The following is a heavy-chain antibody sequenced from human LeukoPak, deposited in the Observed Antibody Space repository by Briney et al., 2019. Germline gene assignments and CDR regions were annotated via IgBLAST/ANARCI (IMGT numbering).Heavy chain of an antibody. Sequence: TGGSLRLSCAASGFTFSSYAMSWVRQAPGMGLEWVSTISGSGGSPYYADSVKGRFIISRDNSKNTLYLQMNSLRAEDTAVYYCARVITFGGVIDYWGQGTLVTVSS. CDR2: ISGSGGSP. D-gene: IGHD3-16*01. V-gene: IGHV3-23*01. J-gene: IGHJ4*02. CDR3: ARVITFGGVIDY. CDR1: GFTFSSYA.